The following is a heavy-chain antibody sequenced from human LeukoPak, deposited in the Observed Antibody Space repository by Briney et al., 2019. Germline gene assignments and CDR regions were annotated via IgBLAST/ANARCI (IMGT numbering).Heavy chain of an antibody. Sequence: GGSLRLSCAASGFTLSSYSMNWVRQAPGKGLEWVSSISGSSSYIYYADSVKGRFTISRDNAKNSLYLQMNSLRAEDTAVYYCARDSTMVRGVIDYWGQGTLVTVSS. CDR1: GFTLSSYS. D-gene: IGHD3-10*01. CDR3: ARDSTMVRGVIDY. J-gene: IGHJ4*02. CDR2: ISGSSSYI. V-gene: IGHV3-21*01.